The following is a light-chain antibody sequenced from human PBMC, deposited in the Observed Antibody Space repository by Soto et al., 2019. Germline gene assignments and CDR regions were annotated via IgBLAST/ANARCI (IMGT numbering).Light chain of an antibody. CDR1: QSINRF. Sequence: DIQMTQSPSSLSASVGDRVTITCRASQSINRFLNWYQQKPGKAPKLLIYAASSLQSGVPSRFSGSGSGTDFALTISSLQPEDFATYYCQQSYSPPPDTFGQGTRLEIK. V-gene: IGKV1-39*01. CDR2: AAS. CDR3: QQSYSPPPDT. J-gene: IGKJ5*01.